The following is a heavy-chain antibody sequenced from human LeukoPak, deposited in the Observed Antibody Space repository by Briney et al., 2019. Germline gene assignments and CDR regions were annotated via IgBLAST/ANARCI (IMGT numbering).Heavy chain of an antibody. V-gene: IGHV3-21*01. J-gene: IGHJ4*02. D-gene: IGHD3-10*01. CDR1: GFTFSSYS. Sequence: PGGSLRLSCAASGFTFSSYSMNWVRQAPGKGLEWVSSISSSSSYIYYADSVKGRFTISRDNSKNTLYLQMNSLRAEDTAVYNCAKDGAFYYGSGSYYADYWGQGTLVTVSS. CDR2: ISSSSSYI. CDR3: AKDGAFYYGSGSYYADY.